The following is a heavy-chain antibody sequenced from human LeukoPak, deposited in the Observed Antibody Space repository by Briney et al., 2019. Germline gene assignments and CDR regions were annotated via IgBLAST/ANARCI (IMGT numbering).Heavy chain of an antibody. J-gene: IGHJ4*02. CDR3: AREEAVAGIDY. CDR2: IYYSGST. V-gene: IGHV4-59*01. D-gene: IGHD6-19*01. CDR1: GGSISSYY. Sequence: PSETLSLTCTVSGGSISSYYWSWIRQPPGKGLEWIGYIYYSGSTNYNPSLKSRVTISVDTSKNQFSLKLSSVTAADTAVYYCAREEAVAGIDYWGQGTLATVSS.